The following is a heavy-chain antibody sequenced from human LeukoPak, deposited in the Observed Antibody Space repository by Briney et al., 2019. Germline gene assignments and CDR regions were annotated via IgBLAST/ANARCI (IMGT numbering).Heavy chain of an antibody. D-gene: IGHD1-26*01. Sequence: GGSLRLSCAASGFTFSAYAMAWVRRPPGRGLEWVSTMALSGGPTHYADAVEGRFTISRDDSKSTLYLHINNLRAEDTAVYYCARDFSLVVGASDSWGKGTLVTVSS. CDR3: ARDFSLVVGASDS. CDR2: MALSGGPT. V-gene: IGHV3-23*01. CDR1: GFTFSAYA. J-gene: IGHJ5*02.